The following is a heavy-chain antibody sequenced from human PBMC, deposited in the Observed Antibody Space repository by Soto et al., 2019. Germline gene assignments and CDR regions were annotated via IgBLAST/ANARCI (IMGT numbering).Heavy chain of an antibody. CDR2: IHPGDPDI. J-gene: IGHJ4*02. CDR3: ASPITVFGVLFL. Sequence: GESLKISCKGSGYRFSSYWVGWVSQMAGKGLEWMGMIHPGDPDIIYSPSFQGQVTISADKSTSTAYLQWSSLKTSDAAMYYCASPITVFGVLFLWGQGTLVTVSS. CDR1: GYRFSSYW. V-gene: IGHV5-51*01. D-gene: IGHD3-3*01.